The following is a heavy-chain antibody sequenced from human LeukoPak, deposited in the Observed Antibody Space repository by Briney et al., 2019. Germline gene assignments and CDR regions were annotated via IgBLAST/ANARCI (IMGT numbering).Heavy chain of an antibody. CDR2: IDTSGST. CDR3: VAYSDSWFEH. V-gene: IGHV4-4*07. Sequence: SETLSLTCIVSGGSISSYYWGWIRQPAGKGLEWTGRIDTSGSTKYNPSLKSRVSMSMDTSKNQLSLWLTSVTAADTAVYYCVAYSDSWFEHWGQGALVTVSS. J-gene: IGHJ5*02. CDR1: GGSISSYY. D-gene: IGHD3-16*01.